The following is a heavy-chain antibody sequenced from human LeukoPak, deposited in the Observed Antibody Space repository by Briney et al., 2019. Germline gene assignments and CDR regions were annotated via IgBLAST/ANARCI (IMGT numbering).Heavy chain of an antibody. V-gene: IGHV4-39*01. D-gene: IGHD6-6*01. CDR1: GGSISSSSYY. CDR3: ARSYSSSSLGYYYYYMDV. Sequence: SETLSLTCTVSGGSISSSSYYWGWIRQPPGKGLEWIGSIYSSENTYYNPSLKSRVTISVDTSKNQFSLKLSSVAAADTAVYYCARSYSSSSLGYYYYYMDVWGKGTTVTVSS. J-gene: IGHJ6*03. CDR2: IYSSENT.